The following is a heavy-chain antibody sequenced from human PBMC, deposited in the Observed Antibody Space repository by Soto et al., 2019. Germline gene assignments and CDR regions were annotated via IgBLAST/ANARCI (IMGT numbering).Heavy chain of an antibody. D-gene: IGHD2-21*02. J-gene: IGHJ3*02. CDR3: ARHCDGDCSHAFDI. CDR1: GGSFSGYY. Sequence: QVQLQQWGAGLLKPSETLSLTCAVYGGSFSGYYWSWIRQSPGKGLEWFGEISHTGSTTNYNPSLKSRVTLSIDTSKNQFSLRLRSVTAADTAVYFCARHCDGDCSHAFDIWGQGTIVTVSS. V-gene: IGHV4-34*01. CDR2: ISHTGSTT.